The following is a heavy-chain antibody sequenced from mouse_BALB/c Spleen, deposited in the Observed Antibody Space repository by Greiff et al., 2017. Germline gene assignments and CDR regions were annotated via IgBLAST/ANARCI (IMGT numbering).Heavy chain of an antibody. CDR1: GFTFSSYT. V-gene: IGHV5-12-2*01. CDR2: ISNGGGST. Sequence: EVMLVESGGGLVQPGGSLKLSCAASGFTFSSYTMSWVRQTPEKRLEWVAYISNGGGSTYYPDTVKGRFTISRDNAKNTLYLQMSSLKSEDTAMYYCARLGYGNYFDYWGQGTTLTVSS. J-gene: IGHJ2*01. CDR3: ARLGYGNYFDY. D-gene: IGHD2-10*02.